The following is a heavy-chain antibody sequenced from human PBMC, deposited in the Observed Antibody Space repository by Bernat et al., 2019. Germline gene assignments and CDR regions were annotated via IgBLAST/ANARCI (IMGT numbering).Heavy chain of an antibody. J-gene: IGHJ4*02. D-gene: IGHD2-15*01. CDR1: GFTFSSYG. CDR3: ATLGRGYCSGGSCYSLHY. V-gene: IGHV3-30*03. CDR2: ISYDGSNK. Sequence: VQLVESGGGLVQPGGSLRLSCAASGFTFSSYGMHWVRQAPGKGLEWVAVISYDGSNKYYADSVKGRFTISRDNSKNTLHLQMNSLRAEDTAVYYCATLGRGYCSGGSCYSLHYWGQGTLVTVSS.